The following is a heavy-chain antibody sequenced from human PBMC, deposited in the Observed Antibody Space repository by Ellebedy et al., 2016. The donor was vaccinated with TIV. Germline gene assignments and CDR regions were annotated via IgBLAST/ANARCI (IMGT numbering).Heavy chain of an antibody. CDR2: INSDGSST. J-gene: IGHJ3*02. V-gene: IGHV3-74*01. D-gene: IGHD2-15*01. CDR1: GFTFSSYW. CDR3: ARARILPGAFDI. Sequence: GGSLRLSXAASGFTFSSYWMHWVRQAPGKGLVWVSRINSDGSSTSYADSVKGRFTISRDNAKNTLYLQMNSLRAEDTAVYYCARARILPGAFDIWGQGTMVTVSS.